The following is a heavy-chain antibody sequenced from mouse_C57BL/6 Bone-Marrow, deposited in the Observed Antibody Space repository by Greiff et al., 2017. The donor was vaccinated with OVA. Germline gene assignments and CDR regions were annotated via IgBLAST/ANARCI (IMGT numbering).Heavy chain of an antibody. Sequence: EVKVVESGEGLVKPGGSLKLSCAASGFTFSSYAMSWVRQTPEKRLEWVAYISSGGDYIYYADTVKGRFTISRDNARNTLYLQMSSLKSEDTAMYYCTRDGYYYGSSLWYFDVWGTGTTVTVSS. CDR1: GFTFSSYA. D-gene: IGHD1-1*01. V-gene: IGHV5-9-1*02. CDR3: TRDGYYYGSSLWYFDV. J-gene: IGHJ1*03. CDR2: ISSGGDYI.